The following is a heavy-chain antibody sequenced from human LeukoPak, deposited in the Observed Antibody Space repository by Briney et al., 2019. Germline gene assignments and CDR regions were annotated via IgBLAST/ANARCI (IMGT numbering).Heavy chain of an antibody. Sequence: PSETLSLTCAVYGGSSSGYYWSWIRQPPGKGLEWIGEINHSGSTNYNPSLKSRVTISVDTSKNQFSLKLSSVTAADTAVYYCARDRYDFWSGFDYWGQGTLVTVSS. CDR2: INHSGST. V-gene: IGHV4-34*01. J-gene: IGHJ4*02. D-gene: IGHD3-3*01. CDR3: ARDRYDFWSGFDY. CDR1: GGSSSGYY.